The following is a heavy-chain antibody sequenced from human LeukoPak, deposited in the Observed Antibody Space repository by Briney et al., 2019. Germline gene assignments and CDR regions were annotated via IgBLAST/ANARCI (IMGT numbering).Heavy chain of an antibody. CDR2: IYHSGST. V-gene: IGHV4-30-2*01. CDR1: GCSISSGGYS. J-gene: IGHJ4*02. D-gene: IGHD5-12*01. Sequence: SQNLSLTCAVSGCSISSGGYSWSWLRQPPGKGLDWIVYIYHSGSTYYNPSLKRRVTISVDRSKNQFSLKLSSVTAADTAVYYCARYHSGYDFFDYWGQGTLVTVSS. CDR3: ARYHSGYDFFDY.